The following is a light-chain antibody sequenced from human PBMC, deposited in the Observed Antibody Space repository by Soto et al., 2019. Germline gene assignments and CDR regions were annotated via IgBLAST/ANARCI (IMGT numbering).Light chain of an antibody. CDR1: SGDVGGYDY. CDR3: SSYTASSTYV. Sequence: SMLTQPASVSGSPGQSITISCSGTSGDVGGYDYVSWYQHHPGKAPKLIIFEVFNRPSGVSNRFSGSKSGNTASLTISGLQAEDEAAYYCSSYTASSTYVFGTGTKVTVL. CDR2: EVF. V-gene: IGLV2-14*01. J-gene: IGLJ1*01.